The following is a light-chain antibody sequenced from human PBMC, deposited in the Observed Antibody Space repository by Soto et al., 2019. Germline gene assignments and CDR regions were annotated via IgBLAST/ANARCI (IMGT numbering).Light chain of an antibody. CDR3: SSYTSSSPPHSV. Sequence: QSVLTQPASVSGSPGQSITISCTGTSSDVGGYNYVSWYQQHPGKAPKLMIYDVSNRPSGVSNRFSGSKSGNTASLTISGLQSEDEADYYCSSYTSSSPPHSVFVTGTKVTVL. CDR2: DVS. V-gene: IGLV2-14*01. CDR1: SSDVGGYNY. J-gene: IGLJ1*01.